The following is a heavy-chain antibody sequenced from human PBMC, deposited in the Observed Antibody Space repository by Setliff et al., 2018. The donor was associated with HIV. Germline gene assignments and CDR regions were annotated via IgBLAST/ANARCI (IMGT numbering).Heavy chain of an antibody. Sequence: GASVKVFCKASGYTFINYHITWVRQAPGQGLEWVGSISASSVNTNYTQGRVTMTTDISTSTAYMELRSLRSADSAVYYCARVPVSNYYYYMDVWGKGTTVTVSS. CDR3: ARVPVSNYYYYMDV. V-gene: IGHV1-18*01. CDR2: ISASSVNT. CDR1: GYTFINYH. J-gene: IGHJ6*03.